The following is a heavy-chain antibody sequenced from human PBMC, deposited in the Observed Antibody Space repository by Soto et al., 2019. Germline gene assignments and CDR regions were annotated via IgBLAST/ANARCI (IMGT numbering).Heavy chain of an antibody. D-gene: IGHD1-7*01. V-gene: IGHV3-7*01. CDR3: ARGRRSGSTAFDLDY. CDR1: GFTFTGLW. Sequence: LGGALRLSCATSGFTFTGLWMSWVRPAPGKGLEWVATIKDDGSEKYYVDSVKGRFTISRGSTDNSLYLQMSSLRADDTAVYYCARGRRSGSTAFDLDYWGQGTLVTVSS. J-gene: IGHJ4*02. CDR2: IKDDGSEK.